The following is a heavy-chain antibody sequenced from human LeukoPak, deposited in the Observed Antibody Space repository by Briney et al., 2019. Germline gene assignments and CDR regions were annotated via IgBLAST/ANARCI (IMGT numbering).Heavy chain of an antibody. V-gene: IGHV3-48*01. CDR1: DLTFSTFT. D-gene: IGHD1-14*01. Sequence: PGGSLRLSCAASDLTFSTFTMHWVRQAPGKGLEWLSSISSSSRTINYADSVQGRFTVSRDNANSSMFLQMNELRRGDTAVYYCAKGSPRGGFDSWGQGTLVTVSS. CDR3: AKGSPRGGFDS. J-gene: IGHJ5*01. CDR2: ISSSSRTI.